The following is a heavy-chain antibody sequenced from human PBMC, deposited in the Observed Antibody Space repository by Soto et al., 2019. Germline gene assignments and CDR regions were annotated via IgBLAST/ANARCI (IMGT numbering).Heavy chain of an antibody. Sequence: QVQLQESGPGLVKPSQTLSLTCTVSGGSISSGDYYWSWIRQPPGKGLEWIGYIYYSGSTYYNPSRKSRVTISVDTSKNQFSLKLSSVTAADTAVYYCARVGGTTVTTVTFDYWGQGTLVTVSS. V-gene: IGHV4-30-4*01. J-gene: IGHJ4*02. D-gene: IGHD4-17*01. CDR1: GGSISSGDYY. CDR3: ARVGGTTVTTVTFDY. CDR2: IYYSGST.